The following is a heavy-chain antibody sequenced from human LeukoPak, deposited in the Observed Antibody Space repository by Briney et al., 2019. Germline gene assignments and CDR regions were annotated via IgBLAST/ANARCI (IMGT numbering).Heavy chain of an antibody. J-gene: IGHJ5*02. D-gene: IGHD2-2*01. CDR2: IKQDGNEK. CDR1: GFTVSSYY. V-gene: IGHV3-7*01. Sequence: GGSLRLSCAASGFTVSSYYMSWVRQAPGKGLEWVANIKQDGNEKYYVDSVKGRFTISRDNAKNSLYLQMNSLRAEDTAVYYCARVTGYCSSTSCPGGDWFDPWGQGTLVTVSS. CDR3: ARVTGYCSSTSCPGGDWFDP.